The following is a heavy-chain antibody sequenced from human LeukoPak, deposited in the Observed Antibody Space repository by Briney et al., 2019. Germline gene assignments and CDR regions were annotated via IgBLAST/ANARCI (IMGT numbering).Heavy chain of an antibody. D-gene: IGHD3-22*01. Sequence: SVKVSCKASGGTFSSYAISWVRQAPGQGLEWMGRIIPILGIANYAQKFQGRVTITADKSTSTAYMELSSLRSEDTAVYYCARSYYYDSSGYYYSDFYWGQGTLVTVSS. V-gene: IGHV1-69*04. CDR2: IIPILGIA. J-gene: IGHJ4*02. CDR3: ARSYYYDSSGYYYSDFY. CDR1: GGTFSSYA.